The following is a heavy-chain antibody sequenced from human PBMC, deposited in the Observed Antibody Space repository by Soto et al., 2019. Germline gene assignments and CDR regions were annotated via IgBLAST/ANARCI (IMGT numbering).Heavy chain of an antibody. CDR1: GDSISSGDNY. V-gene: IGHV4-30-4*01. J-gene: IGHJ4*02. CDR2: IYYSGRS. CDR3: ARGGGFDS. D-gene: IGHD3-16*01. Sequence: QLQESGPGLVKPSQTLSLTCTVSGDSISSGDNYWSWIRQPPGKGLEWIGYIYYSGRSYYKPSLKSQVTMSVDTAKNQFSLTLTSVTAADTAVYYCARGGGFDSWGRGTLVTVSS.